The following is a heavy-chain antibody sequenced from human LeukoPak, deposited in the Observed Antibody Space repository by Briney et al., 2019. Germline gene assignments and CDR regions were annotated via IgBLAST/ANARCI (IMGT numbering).Heavy chain of an antibody. CDR1: GYTFTGYY. D-gene: IGHD5-18*01. CDR2: INPNSGGT. J-gene: IGHJ4*02. Sequence: ASVKVSCKASGYTFTGYYMHWVRQAPGQGLEWMGRINPNSGGTNYAQKFQGWVTMTRDTSISTAYMELSRLRSDDTAVYYCARMDTAMVRVFDYWGQGTLVTVSS. V-gene: IGHV1-2*04. CDR3: ARMDTAMVRVFDY.